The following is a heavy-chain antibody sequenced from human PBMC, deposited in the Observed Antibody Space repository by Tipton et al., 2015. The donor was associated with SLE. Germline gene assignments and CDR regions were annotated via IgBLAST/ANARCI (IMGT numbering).Heavy chain of an antibody. CDR1: GGSFSGYY. D-gene: IGHD2-15*01. CDR2: INHSGST. Sequence: TLSLTCAVYGGSFSGYYWSWIRQLPGKGLEWIGEINHSGSTNYNPSLKSRVTISVDTSKNQFSLKLSSVTAADTAVYYCARHSGSGYCSGGSCYGGSGWFDPWGQGTLVTVSS. CDR3: ARHSGSGYCSGGSCYGGSGWFDP. J-gene: IGHJ5*02. V-gene: IGHV4-34*01.